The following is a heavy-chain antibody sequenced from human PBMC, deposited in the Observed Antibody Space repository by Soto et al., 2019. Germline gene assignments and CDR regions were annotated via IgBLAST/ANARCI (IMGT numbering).Heavy chain of an antibody. CDR1: GYTFTSYY. V-gene: IGHV1-46*01. CDR2: INTSGGST. J-gene: IGHJ1*01. Sequence: QVQLVQSGAEVKKPGASVKVSCKASGYTFTSYYMHWVRQAPGQGLEWMGIINTSGGSTSYAQKFQGRVTMTRDTSTSTVYMELSSLRSEDTAVYYCARDLSVAGKVEYFQHWGQGTLVTVSS. D-gene: IGHD6-19*01. CDR3: ARDLSVAGKVEYFQH.